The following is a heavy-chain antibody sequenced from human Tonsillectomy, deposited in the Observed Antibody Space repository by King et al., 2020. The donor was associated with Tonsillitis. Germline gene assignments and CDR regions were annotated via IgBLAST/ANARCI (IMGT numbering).Heavy chain of an antibody. Sequence: VQLVQSGAEVKKPGASVKVFCQASGYTFTDFHMHWVRQAPGQGLELIGWVVPNDGDTYYEQKFQGRITLTRDTSINSVYMDLGRLTSDDTALYYCVRENWYYDYWGQGTLVTVSS. D-gene: IGHD1-1*01. J-gene: IGHJ4*02. CDR2: VVPNDGDT. V-gene: IGHV1-2*02. CDR1: GYTFTDFH. CDR3: VRENWYYDY.